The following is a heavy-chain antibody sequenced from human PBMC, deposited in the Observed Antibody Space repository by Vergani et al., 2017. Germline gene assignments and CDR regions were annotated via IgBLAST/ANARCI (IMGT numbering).Heavy chain of an antibody. V-gene: IGHV4-38-2*01. Sequence: QVQLQESGPGLVKPSETLSLTCAVVGFSIRSGDYWGWIRQPPGKGLEWIGSAHRSGTTYYNPSLKSRVTMSIDMSKNQISLKLSSVTAADTAIYYCARDVVSTTPLHGMDVWGQGTAVTISS. CDR1: GFSIRSGDY. CDR3: ARDVVSTTPLHGMDV. J-gene: IGHJ6*02. CDR2: AHRSGTT. D-gene: IGHD5/OR15-5a*01.